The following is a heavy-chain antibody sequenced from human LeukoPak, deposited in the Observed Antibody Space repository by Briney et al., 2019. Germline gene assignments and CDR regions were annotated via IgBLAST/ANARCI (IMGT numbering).Heavy chain of an antibody. CDR1: GGTFSSYA. CDR2: IIPILGIA. D-gene: IGHD4-17*01. Sequence: GASVKVSCKAPGGTFSSYAISWVRQAPGQGLEWMGRIIPILGIANYAQKFQGRVTITADKSTSTAYMELSSLRSEDTAVYYCARGDPPRWHSVTTSGFDIWGQGTMVTVSS. J-gene: IGHJ3*02. V-gene: IGHV1-69*04. CDR3: ARGDPPRWHSVTTSGFDI.